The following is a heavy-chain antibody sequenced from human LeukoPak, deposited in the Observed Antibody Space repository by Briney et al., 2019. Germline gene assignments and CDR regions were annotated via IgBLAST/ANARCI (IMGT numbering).Heavy chain of an antibody. V-gene: IGHV4-59*12. CDR2: IYYSGST. CDR3: AREDGTSMDNAFDI. Sequence: SETLSLTCTVSGGSISSYYWSWIRQPPGKGLEWIGYIYYSGSTNYNPSLKSRVTISVDTSKNQFSLKLSSVTAADTAVYYCAREDGTSMDNAFDIWGQGTMVTVSS. J-gene: IGHJ3*02. D-gene: IGHD5-18*01. CDR1: GGSISSYY.